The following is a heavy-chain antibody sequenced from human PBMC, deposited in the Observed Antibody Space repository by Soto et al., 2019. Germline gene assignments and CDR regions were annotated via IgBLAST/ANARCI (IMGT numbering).Heavy chain of an antibody. D-gene: IGHD5-12*01. CDR1: GGSISSSNW. J-gene: IGHJ4*02. V-gene: IGHV4-4*02. Sequence: SETLSLTCAVSGGSISSSNWWSWVRQPPGKGLEWIGEIYHSGSTNYNPTLKSRVTISVDKSKNQFSLKLSSVTAADTAVYYCVGEKFNRWLQWRWYYFDYWGQGTLVTVSS. CDR2: IYHSGST. CDR3: VGEKFNRWLQWRWYYFDY.